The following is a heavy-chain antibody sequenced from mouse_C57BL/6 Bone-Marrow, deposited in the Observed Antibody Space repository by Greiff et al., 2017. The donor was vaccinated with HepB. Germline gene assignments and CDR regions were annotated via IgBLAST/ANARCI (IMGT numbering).Heavy chain of an antibody. V-gene: IGHV1-7*01. J-gene: IGHJ1*03. CDR1: GYTFTSYW. CDR2: INPSSGYT. D-gene: IGHD4-1*01. CDR3: ANWTAHWYFDV. Sequence: QVQLQQSGAELAKPGASVKLSCKASGYTFTSYWMHWVKQRPGQGLEWIGYINPSSGYTKYNQKFKDKATLTADKSSSTAYMQLSSLTYEDSAVDYCANWTAHWYFDVWGTGTTVTVSS.